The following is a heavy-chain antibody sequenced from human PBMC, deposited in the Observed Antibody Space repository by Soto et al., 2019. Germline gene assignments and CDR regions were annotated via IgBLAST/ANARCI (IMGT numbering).Heavy chain of an antibody. Sequence: GGSLRLSCAASGFTFSSYAMSWVRQAPGKGLEWVSAISGSGGSTYYADSVKGRFTISRDNSKNTLYLQMNSLRAEDTAVYYCAKDFHLPRMGVPYYFDYWGQGTLVTVSS. CDR2: ISGSGGST. V-gene: IGHV3-23*01. CDR3: AKDFHLPRMGVPYYFDY. CDR1: GFTFSSYA. D-gene: IGHD3-10*01. J-gene: IGHJ4*02.